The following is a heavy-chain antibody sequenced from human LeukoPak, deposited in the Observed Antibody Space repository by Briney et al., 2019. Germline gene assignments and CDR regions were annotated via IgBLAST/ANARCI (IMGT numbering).Heavy chain of an antibody. D-gene: IGHD3-22*01. V-gene: IGHV3-30*18. CDR3: AKDVYYDSSGLTPNFDY. J-gene: IGHJ4*02. CDR1: GFTFSSYG. Sequence: GGSLRLSCAASGFTFSSYGMHWVRQAPGKGLEWVAVILDDGSNKYYADSVKGRFTISRDNSKNTLYLQMNSLRAEDTAVYYCAKDVYYDSSGLTPNFDYWGQGTLVTVST. CDR2: ILDDGSNK.